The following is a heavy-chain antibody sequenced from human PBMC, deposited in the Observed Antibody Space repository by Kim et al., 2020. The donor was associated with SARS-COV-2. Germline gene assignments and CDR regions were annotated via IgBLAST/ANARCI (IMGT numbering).Heavy chain of an antibody. V-gene: IGHV3-64D*06. Sequence: GGSLRLSCSASGFTFSSYAMHWVRQAPGKGLEYVSAISSNGGSTYYADSVKGRFTISRDNSKNTLYLQMSSLRAEDTAVYYCVKVGGRCSGGSCYGSYYFDYWGQGTLVTVSS. J-gene: IGHJ4*02. CDR3: VKVGGRCSGGSCYGSYYFDY. CDR2: ISSNGGST. D-gene: IGHD2-15*01. CDR1: GFTFSSYA.